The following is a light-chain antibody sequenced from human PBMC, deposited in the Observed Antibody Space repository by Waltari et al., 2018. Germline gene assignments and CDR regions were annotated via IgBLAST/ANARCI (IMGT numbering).Light chain of an antibody. CDR1: QSVSSY. V-gene: IGKV3-11*01. CDR2: AAS. Sequence: EIVLTQSPATLSLSPGERATLSCSASQSVSSYLAWYQQKTGQAPRHLIYAASKRATGIPARVSGSGSGTDFTLTISSIEPEDFAVYYCQQRRRTFGQGTKLEIK. J-gene: IGKJ2*01. CDR3: QQRRRT.